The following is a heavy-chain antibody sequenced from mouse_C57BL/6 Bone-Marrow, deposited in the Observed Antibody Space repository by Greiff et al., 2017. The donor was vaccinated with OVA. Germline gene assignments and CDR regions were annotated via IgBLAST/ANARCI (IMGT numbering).Heavy chain of an antibody. D-gene: IGHD1-1*01. CDR3: ARLGVVDYGY. CDR2: LYPGDGDT. J-gene: IGHJ2*01. Sequence: QVQLQQSGPELVKPGASVKISCKASGYAFSSSWMNWVKQRPGKGLEWIGRLYPGDGDTNYNGKFKGKATLTADKSSSTAYMQLSSLTSEDSAVYFCARLGVVDYGYWGQGTTLTVSS. CDR1: GYAFSSSW. V-gene: IGHV1-82*01.